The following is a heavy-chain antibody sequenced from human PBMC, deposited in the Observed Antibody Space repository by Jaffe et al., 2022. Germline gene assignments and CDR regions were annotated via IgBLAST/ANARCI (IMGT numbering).Heavy chain of an antibody. CDR3: ARPEGSGYLNYFDY. J-gene: IGHJ4*02. CDR2: IYHSGST. CDR1: GYSISSGYY. D-gene: IGHD3-22*01. Sequence: QVQLQESGPGLVKPSETLSLTCAVSGYSISSGYYWGWIRQPPGKGLEWIGSIYHSGSTYYNPSLKSRVTISVDTSKNQFSLKLSSVTAADTAVYYCARPEGSGYLNYFDYWGQGTLVTVSS. V-gene: IGHV4-38-2*01.